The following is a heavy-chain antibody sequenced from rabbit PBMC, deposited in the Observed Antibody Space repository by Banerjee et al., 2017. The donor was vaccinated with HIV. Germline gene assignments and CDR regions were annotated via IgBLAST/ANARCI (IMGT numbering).Heavy chain of an antibody. CDR1: GFSLNIYE. CDR2: IYAGSSGNT. J-gene: IGHJ4*01. CDR3: ARDRDTGTIYYFDL. Sequence: QEQLEESGGDLVEPGASLTLTCTASGFSLNIYEMCWVRQAPGKGLEWIACIYAGSSGNTYYANWAKGRFTISKTSSTTVTLQMTSLTAADTATYFCARDRDTGTIYYFDLWGPGTLVTVS. D-gene: IGHD8-1*01. V-gene: IGHV1S45*01.